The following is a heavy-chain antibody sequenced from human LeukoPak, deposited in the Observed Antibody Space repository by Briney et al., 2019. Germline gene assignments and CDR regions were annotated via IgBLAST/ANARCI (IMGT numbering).Heavy chain of an antibody. J-gene: IGHJ4*02. Sequence: GASVKVSCKASGGTFSSYAISWVRQAPGQGLEWMGGIIPIFGTANYAQKFQGRVTITADKSTSTAYMELSSLRSEDTAVYYCARDERTRTTYYYGSGSYYFWLFYWGQGTLVTVSS. D-gene: IGHD3-10*01. CDR2: IIPIFGTA. V-gene: IGHV1-69*06. CDR1: GGTFSSYA. CDR3: ARDERTRTTYYYGSGSYYFWLFY.